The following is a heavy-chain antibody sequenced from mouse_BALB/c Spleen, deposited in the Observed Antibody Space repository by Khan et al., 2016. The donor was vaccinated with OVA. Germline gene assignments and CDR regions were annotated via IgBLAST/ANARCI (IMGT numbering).Heavy chain of an antibody. CDR2: IWGDGST. CDR3: AKFTPDYYSMDY. J-gene: IGHJ4*01. CDR1: GFSLSSYG. V-gene: IGHV2-3*01. Sequence: VKLEVSGPGLVAPSESLSITCTVSGFSLSSYGVNWVRQPPGKGLEWLGVIWGDGSTNYHSGLKSRLTINKDNYKSQVFLKLNSLQTYDTATYYCAKFTPDYYSMDYWGQGTSVTVSS. D-gene: IGHD1-1*01.